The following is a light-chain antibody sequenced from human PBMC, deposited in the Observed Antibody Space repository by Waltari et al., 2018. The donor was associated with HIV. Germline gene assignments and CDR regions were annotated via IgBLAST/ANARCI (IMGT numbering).Light chain of an antibody. CDR1: SSYVRSYNL. Sequence: QYALTQPASVSGSPGESITISCIGTSSYVRSYNLVYLYQQHPGKATKLMIYEVSKRPSGVSIRFSGSKSCNTASLTISGLQAEDEADYYCCSYAGSSTYVFGTGTKVTVL. J-gene: IGLJ1*01. CDR3: CSYAGSSTYV. V-gene: IGLV2-23*02. CDR2: EVS.